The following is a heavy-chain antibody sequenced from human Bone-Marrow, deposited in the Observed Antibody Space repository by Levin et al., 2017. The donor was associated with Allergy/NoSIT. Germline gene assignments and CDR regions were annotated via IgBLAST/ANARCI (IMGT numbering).Heavy chain of an antibody. CDR2: IRSKANSYAT. CDR3: TRLAAAARVGYLEKNDI. D-gene: IGHD6-13*01. Sequence: PGGSLRLSCAASGFTFSGSAMHWVRQASGKGLEWVGRIRSKANSYATAYAASVKGRFTISRDDSKNTAYLQMNSLKTEDTAVYYCTRLAAAARVGYLEKNDIWGQGTMVTVSS. V-gene: IGHV3-73*01. CDR1: GFTFSGSA. J-gene: IGHJ3*02.